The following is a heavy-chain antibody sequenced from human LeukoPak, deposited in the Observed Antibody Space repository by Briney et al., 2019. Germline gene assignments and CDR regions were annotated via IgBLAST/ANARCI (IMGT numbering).Heavy chain of an antibody. CDR2: INPSGGST. D-gene: IGHD3-3*01. CDR1: GYTFTSYY. J-gene: IGHJ4*02. V-gene: IGHV1-46*01. CDR3: ARSIFTIFGVVPGAIDY. Sequence: GASVKVSCKASGYTFTSYYMHWVRQAPGQGLEWMGIINPSGGSTSCAQKFQGRVTMTRDTSTSTVYMELSSLRSEDTAVYYCARSIFTIFGVVPGAIDYWGQGTLVTVSS.